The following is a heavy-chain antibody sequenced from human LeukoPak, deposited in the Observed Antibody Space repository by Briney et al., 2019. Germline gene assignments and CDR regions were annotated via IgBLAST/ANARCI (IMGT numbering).Heavy chain of an antibody. CDR3: ARHEVGGDSSSGYEYYYYMDV. V-gene: IGHV5-51*01. J-gene: IGHJ6*03. CDR2: TYPDYSDT. Sequence: GESLQISCKSSGYTFPNYWIGFVRHMSGQLLECMAMTYPDYSDTKYSPSFQGQVTISVDESINTAYLQWSSPKASDTAIYYCARHEVGGDSSSGYEYYYYMDVWGKGTAVTVSS. CDR1: GYTFPNYW. D-gene: IGHD3-3*01.